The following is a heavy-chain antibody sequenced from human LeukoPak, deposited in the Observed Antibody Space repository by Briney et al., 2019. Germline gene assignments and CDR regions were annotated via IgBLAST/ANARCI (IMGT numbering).Heavy chain of an antibody. CDR2: IYHSGNT. D-gene: IGHD3-9*01. V-gene: IGHV4-38-2*02. Sequence: SETLSLTCTVSGYSISSGYYWAWIRQPPGKGLQWIGNIYHSGNTYYNPSLKSRVSISVDTSKNQFSLRLTSVTAADTAVYYWARRPKYFGWRPSESPSYFDFWGQGTLVTVSS. CDR1: GYSISSGYY. CDR3: ARRPKYFGWRPSESPSYFDF. J-gene: IGHJ4*02.